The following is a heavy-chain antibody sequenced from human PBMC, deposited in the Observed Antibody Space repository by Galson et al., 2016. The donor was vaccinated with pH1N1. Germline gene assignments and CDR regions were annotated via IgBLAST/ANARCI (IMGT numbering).Heavy chain of an antibody. V-gene: IGHV4-38-2*02. CDR2: IYHSGST. CDR3: ARISYGGNDEGEPYYFDL. Sequence: ETLSLTCTVSGYSIRSGSYWGWVRQSPGKGLEWIASIYHSGSTYSNVALKSRLSISVDTARNKFSLELGSVTAADTAFYYCARISYGGNDEGEPYYFDLWGQGTLVTVSS. J-gene: IGHJ4*02. D-gene: IGHD1-26*01. CDR1: GYSIRSGSY.